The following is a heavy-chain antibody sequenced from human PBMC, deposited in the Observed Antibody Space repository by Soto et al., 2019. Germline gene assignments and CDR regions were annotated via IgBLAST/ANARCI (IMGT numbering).Heavy chain of an antibody. CDR2: IIPIFGTA. Sequence: QVQLVQSGAEVKKPGSSVKVSCKASGGTFSSYAISWVRQAPGQGLAWMGGIIPIFGTANYAQKFQGRVTITAAESTGTAYMELRSLRSEDTAVYYCARWGRVRTRDYNGMDVWGQGTTVTVS. J-gene: IGHJ6*02. CDR3: ARWGRVRTRDYNGMDV. D-gene: IGHD3-16*01. V-gene: IGHV1-69*01. CDR1: GGTFSSYA.